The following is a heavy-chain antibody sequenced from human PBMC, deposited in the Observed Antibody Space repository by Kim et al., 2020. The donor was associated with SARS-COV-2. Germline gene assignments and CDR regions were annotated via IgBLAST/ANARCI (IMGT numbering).Heavy chain of an antibody. CDR1: GGSISSYY. D-gene: IGHD3-10*01. CDR2: IYYSGST. CDR3: ARGIGLWFGELFPFFDY. Sequence: SETLSLTCTVSGGSISSYYWSWIRQPPGKGLEWIGYIYYSGSTNYNPSLKSRVTISVDTSKNQFSLKLSSVTAADTAVYYCARGIGLWFGELFPFFDYWGQGTLVTVSS. J-gene: IGHJ4*02. V-gene: IGHV4-59*13.